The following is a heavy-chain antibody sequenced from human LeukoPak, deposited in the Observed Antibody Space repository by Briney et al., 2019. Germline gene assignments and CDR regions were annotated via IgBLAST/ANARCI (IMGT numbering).Heavy chain of an antibody. CDR2: VSSSSSTM. V-gene: IGHV3-48*04. Sequence: PGGSLRLSCAASGFTFSSYNMNWVRQAPGKGLEWVSYVSSSSSTMYNADSVKGRFTISRDNDKNSLYLEMNSLTAEDTAVYYCARDLYAHHSSSSEDWGQGTLVTVSS. J-gene: IGHJ4*02. D-gene: IGHD6-13*01. CDR1: GFTFSSYN. CDR3: ARDLYAHHSSSSED.